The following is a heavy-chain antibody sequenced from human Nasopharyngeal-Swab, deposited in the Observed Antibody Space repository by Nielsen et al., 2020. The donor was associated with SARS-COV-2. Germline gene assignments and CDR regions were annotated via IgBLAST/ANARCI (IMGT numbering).Heavy chain of an antibody. CDR2: IYYSGST. Sequence: SETLSLTCTASGGSISSYYWSWIRQPPGKGLEWIGYIYYSGSTNYNPSLKSRVTISVDTSKNQFSLKLSSVTAADTAVYYCARGGGLGYYDFWSGYSQTSDAFDIWGQGTMVTVSS. CDR3: ARGGGLGYYDFWSGYSQTSDAFDI. D-gene: IGHD3-3*01. CDR1: GGSISSYY. J-gene: IGHJ3*02. V-gene: IGHV4-59*01.